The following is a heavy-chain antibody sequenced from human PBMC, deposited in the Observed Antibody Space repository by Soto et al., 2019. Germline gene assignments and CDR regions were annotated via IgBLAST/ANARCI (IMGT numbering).Heavy chain of an antibody. CDR1: GFTFSSYA. J-gene: IGHJ4*02. CDR2: ISGSGGST. Sequence: EVQLLESGGGLVQPGGSLRLSCAASGFTFSSYAMTWVRQAPGKGLEWVSVISGSGGSTYFADSVKGRFTISRDNSKNTLYLQMGSLRAEDTALYYCAKEYDSSGSYPDYWGQGTLVTVSS. D-gene: IGHD3-22*01. CDR3: AKEYDSSGSYPDY. V-gene: IGHV3-23*01.